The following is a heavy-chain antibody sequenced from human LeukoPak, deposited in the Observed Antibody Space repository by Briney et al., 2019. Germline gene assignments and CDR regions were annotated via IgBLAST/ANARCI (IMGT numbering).Heavy chain of an antibody. CDR1: GFTFGSYA. J-gene: IGHJ4*02. V-gene: IGHV3-23*01. Sequence: GGSLRLSCAASGFTFGSYAMSWVRQAPGKGLEWVSAISGSGGSTYYADSVKGRFTISRDNSKNTLYLQMNSLKTEDTAVYYCARLGVPEGYWGQGTLVTVSS. CDR3: ARLGVPEGY. CDR2: ISGSGGST. D-gene: IGHD3-10*01.